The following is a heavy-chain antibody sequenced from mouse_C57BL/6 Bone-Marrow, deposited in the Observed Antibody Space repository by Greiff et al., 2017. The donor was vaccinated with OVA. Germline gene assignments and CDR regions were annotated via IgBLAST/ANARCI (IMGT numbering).Heavy chain of an antibody. D-gene: IGHD6-1*01. CDR1: GYAFSSSW. V-gene: IGHV1-82*01. CDR3: ARKDATDY. CDR2: IYPGDGDT. Sequence: QVQLQQSGPELVKPGASVKISCKASGYAFSSSWMNWVKQRPGKGLEWIGRIYPGDGDTNYNGKFKGKATLTADKSSSTAYMQRSSLTSEDSAVYFCARKDATDYWGQGTTLTVSS. J-gene: IGHJ2*01.